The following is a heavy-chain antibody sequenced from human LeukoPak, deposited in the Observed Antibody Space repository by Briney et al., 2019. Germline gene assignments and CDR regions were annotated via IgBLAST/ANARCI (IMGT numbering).Heavy chain of an antibody. Sequence: GESLKISCKGSGYSFTSYWIGWVRQMPRKGLEWMGIIYPGDSDTRYSPSFQGQVTISADKSISTAYLQWSSLKASDTAMYYCARHYYGSGSYAWFDPWGQGTLVTVSS. CDR2: IYPGDSDT. CDR1: GYSFTSYW. J-gene: IGHJ5*02. V-gene: IGHV5-51*01. D-gene: IGHD3-10*01. CDR3: ARHYYGSGSYAWFDP.